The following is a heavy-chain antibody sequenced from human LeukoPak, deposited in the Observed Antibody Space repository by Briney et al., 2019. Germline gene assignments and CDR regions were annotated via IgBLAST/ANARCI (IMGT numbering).Heavy chain of an antibody. Sequence: SETLSLTCAVYGGSFSGYYWSWIRRPPGKGLEWIGEINHSGSTNYNPSLKSRVTMSVDTSKNQFSLKLSSVTAADTAVYYCARVGGYCSSTSCYRRYYYYYGMDVWGKGTTVTVSS. CDR3: ARVGGYCSSTSCYRRYYYYYGMDV. J-gene: IGHJ6*04. CDR1: GGSFSGYY. V-gene: IGHV4-34*01. CDR2: INHSGST. D-gene: IGHD2-2*02.